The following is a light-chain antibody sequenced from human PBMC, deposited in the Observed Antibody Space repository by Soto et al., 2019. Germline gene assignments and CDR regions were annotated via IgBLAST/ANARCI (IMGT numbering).Light chain of an antibody. CDR1: SSDVGGYNY. V-gene: IGLV2-14*01. Sequence: QSVLTQPASVSGSPGQSITISCTGTSSDVGGYNYVSWYQQHPGKAPKLMIYDVSNRPSGVSNRFSGSKSGNTASLTISGLQAEDEDDYYCSSYTSSSTLYVFRTGSKVTVL. J-gene: IGLJ1*01. CDR3: SSYTSSSTLYV. CDR2: DVS.